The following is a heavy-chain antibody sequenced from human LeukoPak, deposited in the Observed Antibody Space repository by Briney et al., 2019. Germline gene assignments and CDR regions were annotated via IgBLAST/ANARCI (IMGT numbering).Heavy chain of an antibody. CDR1: GFTFSSYA. J-gene: IGHJ5*02. CDR2: ISGSSDNT. D-gene: IGHD6-13*01. V-gene: IGHV3-23*01. CDR3: AKSPLRAAAGEWIDP. Sequence: PGGSLRLSCAASGFTFSSYAMSWVRPAPGKGLEWVSAISGSSDNTYYADSVKGRFAISRDNSMQMLYLQMNSLRVEDTAVYYCAKSPLRAAAGEWIDPWGQGILVTVSS.